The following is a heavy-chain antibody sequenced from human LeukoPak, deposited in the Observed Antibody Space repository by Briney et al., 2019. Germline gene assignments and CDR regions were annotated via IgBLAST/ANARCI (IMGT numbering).Heavy chain of an antibody. D-gene: IGHD6-25*01. CDR1: GFTFSSYA. CDR3: AKEIGAAVYFDY. CDR2: ISGSGGST. J-gene: IGHJ4*02. Sequence: GGSLRLSCAASGFTFSSYAMSWVRQAPGKGLEWVSAISGSGGSTNYADSVKGRFTIPRDNSKNTAYLQMNSLRVEDTAVYYCAKEIGAAVYFDYWSQGTLVTVSS. V-gene: IGHV3-23*01.